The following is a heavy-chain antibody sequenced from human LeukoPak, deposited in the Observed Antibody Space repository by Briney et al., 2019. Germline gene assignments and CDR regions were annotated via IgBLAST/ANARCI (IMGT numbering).Heavy chain of an antibody. CDR1: GGTFSSYA. J-gene: IGHJ4*02. CDR3: ARGGDSLEWLLHFDY. CDR2: IIPIFGTA. Sequence: GASVKVSCKASGGTFSSYAVSWVRQAPGQGLEWMGGIIPIFGTANYAQKFQGRVTITTDESTSTAYMELSSLRSEDTAVYYCARGGDSLEWLLHFDYWGQGTLVTVSS. D-gene: IGHD3-22*01. V-gene: IGHV1-69*05.